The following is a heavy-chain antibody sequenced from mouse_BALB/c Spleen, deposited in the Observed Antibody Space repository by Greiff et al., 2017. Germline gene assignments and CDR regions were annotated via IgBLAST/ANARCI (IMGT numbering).Heavy chain of an antibody. CDR1: GFTFSSYT. CDR2: ISNGGGST. Sequence: EVMLVESGGGLVQPGGSLKLSCAASGFTFSSYTMSWVRQTPEKRLEWVAYISNGGGSTYYPDTVKGRFTISRDNAKNTLYLQMSSLKSEDTAMYYCARATYGNYVDYSMDYWGPGTAVTVSS. CDR3: ARATYGNYVDYSMDY. V-gene: IGHV5-12-2*01. J-gene: IGHJ4*01. D-gene: IGHD2-1*01.